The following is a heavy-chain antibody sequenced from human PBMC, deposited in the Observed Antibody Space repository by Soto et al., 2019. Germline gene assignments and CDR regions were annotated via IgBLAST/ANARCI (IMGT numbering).Heavy chain of an antibody. CDR3: ARHVGIAAAGKGVRYYYYYYYMDV. D-gene: IGHD6-13*01. CDR1: GYSFTSYW. Sequence: GESLKISCKGSGYSFTSYWIGWVRQMPGKGLEWMGIIYPGDSDTRYSPSFQGQVTISADKSISTAYLQWSSLKASDTAMYYCARHVGIAAAGKGVRYYYYYYYMDVWGKGTTVTSP. J-gene: IGHJ6*03. CDR2: IYPGDSDT. V-gene: IGHV5-51*01.